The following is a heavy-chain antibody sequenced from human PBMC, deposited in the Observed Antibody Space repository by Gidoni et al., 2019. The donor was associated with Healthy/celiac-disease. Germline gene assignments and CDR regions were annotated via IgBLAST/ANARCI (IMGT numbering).Heavy chain of an antibody. V-gene: IGHV1-2*04. CDR1: GYTFAGYY. J-gene: IGHJ1*01. CDR2: INPNSGGT. Sequence: QVQLVQSGAEVKKPGASVKVSCKASGYTFAGYYMHWVRQAPGQGLEWMGWINPNSGGTNYAQKVQGWVTMTRDTSISTAYMELSRLRSDDTAVYYCARAGYYYDSSGYYSDSEGYFQHWGQGTLVTVSS. CDR3: ARAGYYYDSSGYYSDSEGYFQH. D-gene: IGHD3-22*01.